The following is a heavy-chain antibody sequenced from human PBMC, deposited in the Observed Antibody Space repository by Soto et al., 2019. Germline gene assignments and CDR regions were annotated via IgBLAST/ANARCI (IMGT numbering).Heavy chain of an antibody. V-gene: IGHV3-7*01. CDR1: GSTFSSYW. CDR2: INQDGSRK. CDR3: ARDPTPADSDY. Sequence: GGSLRLSCAASGSTFSSYWMSWVRQAPGKGLEWVANINQDGSRKDYVVSVKGRFTISRDNAKNSLYVQMNSLRAEDTAVYYCARDPTPADSDYWGPGTLVTVSS. D-gene: IGHD6-13*01. J-gene: IGHJ4*01.